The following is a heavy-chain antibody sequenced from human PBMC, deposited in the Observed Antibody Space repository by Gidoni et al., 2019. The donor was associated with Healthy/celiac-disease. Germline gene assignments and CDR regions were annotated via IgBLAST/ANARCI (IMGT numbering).Heavy chain of an antibody. CDR2: ISSSSSTI. Sequence: EVQLVESGGGLVQPGGSLRLSCAASGFTFSSYSMNWVRQAPGKGLEWVSYISSSSSTIYYADSVKGRFTISRDNAKNSLYLQMNSLRAEDTAVYYCARDTYYDFWSGYDYWGQGTLVTVSS. J-gene: IGHJ4*02. CDR1: GFTFSSYS. D-gene: IGHD3-3*01. CDR3: ARDTYYDFWSGYDY. V-gene: IGHV3-48*01.